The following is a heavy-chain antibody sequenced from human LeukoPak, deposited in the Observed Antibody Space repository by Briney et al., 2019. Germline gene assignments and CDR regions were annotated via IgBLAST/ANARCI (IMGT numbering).Heavy chain of an antibody. D-gene: IGHD3-10*01. CDR3: ARDRRITMVRGALDY. V-gene: IGHV3-33*01. J-gene: IGHJ4*02. CDR1: GFTFSSCG. Sequence: GGSLRLSCAASGFTFSSCGMHWVRQAPGKGLEWVAVIWYDGSNKYYADSVKGRFTISRDNSKNTLYLQMNSLRAEDTAVYYCARDRRITMVRGALDYWGQGTLVTVSS. CDR2: IWYDGSNK.